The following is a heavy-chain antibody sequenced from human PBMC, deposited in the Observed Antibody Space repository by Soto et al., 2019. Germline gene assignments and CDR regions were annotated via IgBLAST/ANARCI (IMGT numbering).Heavy chain of an antibody. J-gene: IGHJ4*02. CDR1: GESFSGYY. D-gene: IGHD3-9*01. CDR3: ARGCRAYNTPLAFDYPLALDY. V-gene: IGHV4-34*01. CDR2: INHNGST. Sequence: QVQLQQWGAGLLKPSETLSLTCAVYGESFSGYYWSWIRQPPGKGLEWLGEINHNGSTNYNTSLKSRVTMSVDTSQNQFSRKLSSVTAADTAVYFCARGCRAYNTPLAFDYPLALDYWGQGALVTVSS.